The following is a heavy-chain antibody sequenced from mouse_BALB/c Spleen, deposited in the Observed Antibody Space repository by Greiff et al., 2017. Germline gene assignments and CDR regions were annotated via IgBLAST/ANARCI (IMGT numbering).Heavy chain of an antibody. D-gene: IGHD1-1*01. CDR2: ISSGGSYT. CDR1: GFTFSSYG. CDR3: ARHEGYGSSYVVDY. J-gene: IGHJ2*01. V-gene: IGHV5-6*02. Sequence: DVMLVESGGDLVKPGGSLKLSCAASGFTFSSYGMSWVRQTPDKRLEWVATISSGGSYTYYPDSVKGRFTISRDNAKNTLYLQMSSLKSEDTAMYYCARHEGYGSSYVVDYWGQGTTLTVSS.